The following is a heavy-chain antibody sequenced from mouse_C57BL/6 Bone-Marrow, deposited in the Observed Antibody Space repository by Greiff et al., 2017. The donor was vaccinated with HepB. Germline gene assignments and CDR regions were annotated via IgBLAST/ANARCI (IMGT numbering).Heavy chain of an antibody. J-gene: IGHJ4*01. D-gene: IGHD3-2*02. CDR1: GYAFTNYL. CDR2: INPGSGGT. CDR3: AREGTAQATAMDY. Sequence: QVQLQQSGAELVRPGTSVKVSCKASGYAFTNYLIEWVKQRPGQGLEWIGVINPGSGGTNYNEKFKGKATLTADKSSSTAYMQLSSLTSADAAVYFCAREGTAQATAMDYWGQGTSVTVSS. V-gene: IGHV1-54*01.